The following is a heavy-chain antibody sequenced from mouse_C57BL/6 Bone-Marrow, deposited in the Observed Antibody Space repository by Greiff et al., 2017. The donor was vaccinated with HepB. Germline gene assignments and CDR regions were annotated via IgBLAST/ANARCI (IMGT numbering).Heavy chain of an antibody. D-gene: IGHD2-5*01. CDR2: IHPNSGST. J-gene: IGHJ2*01. CDR3: AREGYSNYESYFDY. Sequence: QVQLQQPGAELVKPGASVKLSCKASGYTFTSYWMHWVKQRPGQGLEWIGMIHPNSGSTNYNEKFKSKAKLTVDKSSSTAYMQLSSLTSEDSAVYYCAREGYSNYESYFDYWGQGTTLTVSS. V-gene: IGHV1-64*01. CDR1: GYTFTSYW.